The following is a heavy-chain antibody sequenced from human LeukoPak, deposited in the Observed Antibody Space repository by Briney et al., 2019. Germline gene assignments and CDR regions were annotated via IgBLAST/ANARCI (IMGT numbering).Heavy chain of an antibody. CDR3: ARHLADAFDI. CDR1: GGSISSSSYY. CDR2: IYYSGST. V-gene: IGHV4-39*01. J-gene: IGHJ3*02. Sequence: PSETLSLTXTVSGGSISSSSYYWGWIRQPPGKGLEWIGSIYYSGSTYYNPSLKSRVTISVDTSKNQFSLKLSSVTAADTAVYYCARHLADAFDIWGQGTMVTVSS.